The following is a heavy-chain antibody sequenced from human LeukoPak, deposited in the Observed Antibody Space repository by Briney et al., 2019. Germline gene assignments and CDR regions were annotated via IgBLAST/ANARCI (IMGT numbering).Heavy chain of an antibody. Sequence: GGSLRLSCAASGFTFSNAWMSWVRQAPGKGLEWVGRIKSKTDGGTTDYAAPVKGKFTISRDDSKNTLYLQMNSLKTEDTAVYYCTTRITIFGVAKDIWGQGTMVTVSS. CDR2: IKSKTDGGTT. J-gene: IGHJ3*02. V-gene: IGHV3-15*01. CDR3: TTRITIFGVAKDI. CDR1: GFTFSNAW. D-gene: IGHD3-3*01.